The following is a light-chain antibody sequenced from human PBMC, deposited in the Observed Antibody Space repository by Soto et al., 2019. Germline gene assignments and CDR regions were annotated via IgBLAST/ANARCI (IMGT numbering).Light chain of an antibody. CDR3: SSYTSSGNPSYV. J-gene: IGLJ1*01. V-gene: IGLV2-14*01. CDR2: DVS. CDR1: SSDVGGYNY. Sequence: QSVLTQPASVSGSPGQSITISCTGTSSDVGGYNYVSWYQQHPGKAPKLMIYDVSNRPSGVSNRFSGSKSGNTASLTISGLQAEDEADYYCSSYTSSGNPSYVFGTGTKVTVL.